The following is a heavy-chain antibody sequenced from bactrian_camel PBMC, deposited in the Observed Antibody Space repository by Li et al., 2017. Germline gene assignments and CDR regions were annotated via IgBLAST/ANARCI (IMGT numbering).Heavy chain of an antibody. CDR1: GFTFSSGC. D-gene: IGHD3*01. Sequence: HVQLVESGGGLVQPGGSLRLSCAASGFTFSSGCMGWFRQAPGKEREGVAGIVSDGRTSYANVVKGRFTISRDDANNTLLLQMTSLKPEDTALYYCATRTDCGWGCTASLLKVVYQIWGQGTQVTVS. V-gene: IGHV3S26*01. CDR3: ATRTDCGWGCTASLLKVVYQI. CDR2: IVSDGRT. J-gene: IGHJ4*01.